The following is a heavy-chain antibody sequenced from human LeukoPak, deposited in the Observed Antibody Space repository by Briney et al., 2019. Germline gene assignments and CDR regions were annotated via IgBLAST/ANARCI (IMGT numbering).Heavy chain of an antibody. J-gene: IGHJ4*02. CDR1: GGSISSSSYH. V-gene: IGHV4-39*01. CDR2: IYYSGST. D-gene: IGHD3-10*01. Sequence: SETLSLTCTVSGGSISSSSYHWGWIRQPPGKGLEWIGSIYYSGSTYYNPSLKSRVTISVDTSKNQFSLKLSSVTAADTAVYYCARRSGGISGSYYRAIDYWGQGTLVTVSS. CDR3: ARRSGGISGSYYRAIDY.